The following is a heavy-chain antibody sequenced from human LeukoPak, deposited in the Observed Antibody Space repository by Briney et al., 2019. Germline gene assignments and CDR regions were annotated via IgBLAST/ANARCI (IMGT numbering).Heavy chain of an antibody. CDR1: GFTFTSYG. V-gene: IGHV3-33*01. CDR2: IYYDGSHK. CDR3: ARDRSSGYFDS. D-gene: IGHD3-22*01. Sequence: GGSLRLSCAAPGFTFTSYGMHWVRQAPGQGLEWVAVIYYDGSHKYYADSVKGRFTISRDNSKNTLYLQMTSLRAEDTAVYNCARDRSSGYFDSWGQGTLVTVSS. J-gene: IGHJ4*02.